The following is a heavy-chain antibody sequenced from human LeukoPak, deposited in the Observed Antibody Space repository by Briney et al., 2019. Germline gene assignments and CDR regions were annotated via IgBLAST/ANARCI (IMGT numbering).Heavy chain of an antibody. CDR3: AGEDILTGYYFDY. CDR1: GFTFSSYW. Sequence: GGSLRLSCAASGFTFSSYWMHWVRQAPGKGLVWVSRINSDGSSTSYADSVKGRFTISRDNAKNTLYLQMNSLRAEDTAVYYCAGEDILTGYYFDYWGQGTLVTVSS. D-gene: IGHD3-9*01. V-gene: IGHV3-74*01. CDR2: INSDGSST. J-gene: IGHJ4*02.